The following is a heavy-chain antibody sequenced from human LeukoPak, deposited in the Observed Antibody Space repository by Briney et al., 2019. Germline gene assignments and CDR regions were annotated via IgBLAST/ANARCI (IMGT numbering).Heavy chain of an antibody. D-gene: IGHD1-1*01. CDR2: INTDGSST. J-gene: IGHJ4*02. V-gene: IGHV3-74*01. Sequence: PGGSLRLSCAASGFTFSNHWMNWVRQAPGKGLVWVSRINTDGSSTTYADSVKGRFTISRDNAKNTLYLQMNSLKNEDTAVYYCTKDRVWNSLDSWGQGTLVTVSS. CDR3: TKDRVWNSLDS. CDR1: GFTFSNHW.